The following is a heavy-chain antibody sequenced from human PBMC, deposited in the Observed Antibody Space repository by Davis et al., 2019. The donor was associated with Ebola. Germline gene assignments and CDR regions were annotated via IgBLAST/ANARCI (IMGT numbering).Heavy chain of an antibody. V-gene: IGHV1-18*01. CDR2: ISAYNGNT. CDR3: AREEDSGYDYSFDY. Sequence: ASVKVSCKASGYTFTSYGISWVRQAPGQGLEWMGWISAYNGNTNYAQKLQGRVTMTTDTSTSTAYMELRSLGSDDTAVYYCAREEDSGYDYSFDYWGQGTLVTVSS. D-gene: IGHD5-12*01. J-gene: IGHJ4*02. CDR1: GYTFTSYG.